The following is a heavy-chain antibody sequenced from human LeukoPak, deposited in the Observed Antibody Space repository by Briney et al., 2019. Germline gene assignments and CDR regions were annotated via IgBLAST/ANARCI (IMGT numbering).Heavy chain of an antibody. CDR3: ARSGGRYHYFDY. J-gene: IGHJ4*02. V-gene: IGHV4-39*01. Sequence: SGGSLSISSYYWGWIRQPPGKGLEWIGNIYYTGIPYYNPSLKSRVTISVDTPKNQLSLRLSSVTAADTAVYYCARSGGRYHYFDYWGQGTLVTVSS. D-gene: IGHD1-26*01. CDR2: IYYTGIP. CDR1: GGSLSISSYY.